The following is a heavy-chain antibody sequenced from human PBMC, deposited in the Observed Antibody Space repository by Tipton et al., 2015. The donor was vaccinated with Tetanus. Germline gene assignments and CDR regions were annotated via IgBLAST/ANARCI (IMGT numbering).Heavy chain of an antibody. CDR1: GYSFTGYY. V-gene: IGHV1-2*02. D-gene: IGHD3-22*01. Sequence: QLVQSGAEVKKPGASVKVSCKTAGYSFTGYYIHWVRQAPGQGLEWMGWIRPSSGDTKYAQKFEGGVSMTRDTSISTAYMELSSLTSDDTAVYYCARGAYYPESSGLRGGYYGMDVWGQGTTVTVSS. J-gene: IGHJ6*02. CDR3: ARGAYYPESSGLRGGYYGMDV. CDR2: IRPSSGDT.